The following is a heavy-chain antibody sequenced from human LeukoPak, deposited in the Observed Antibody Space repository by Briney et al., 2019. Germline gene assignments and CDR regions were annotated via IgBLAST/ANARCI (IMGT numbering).Heavy chain of an antibody. D-gene: IGHD2-21*01. J-gene: IGHJ4*02. CDR1: GYSISSGSY. Sequence: PSETLSLTCAVSGYSISSGSYWGWIRQPPGKGLEWIGSIYYIGSTYYNPSLKSRVTMSVDTSKNQFSLKLSSVNAADTAVYYCARRAYCGSDCYIFDYWGQGILVTVSS. CDR2: IYYIGST. V-gene: IGHV4-38-2*01. CDR3: ARRAYCGSDCYIFDY.